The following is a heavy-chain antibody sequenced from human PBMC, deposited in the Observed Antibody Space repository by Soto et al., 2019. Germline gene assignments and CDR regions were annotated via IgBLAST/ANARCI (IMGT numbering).Heavy chain of an antibody. D-gene: IGHD1-7*01. CDR3: ARVGRGNWNYGLLYFDY. CDR1: SGSISSSNW. CDR2: IYHSGST. Sequence: QVPLQESGPGLVKPSGTLSLTCAVSSGSISSSNWWSWVRQPPGKGLEWIGEIYHSGSTNYNPSLKSRVTISVDKSKNQFSLKLSSVTAADTAVYYCARVGRGNWNYGLLYFDYWGQGTLVTVSS. J-gene: IGHJ4*02. V-gene: IGHV4-4*02.